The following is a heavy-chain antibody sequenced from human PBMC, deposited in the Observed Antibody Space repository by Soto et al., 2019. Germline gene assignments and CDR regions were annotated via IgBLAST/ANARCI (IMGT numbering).Heavy chain of an antibody. V-gene: IGHV3-23*01. J-gene: IGHJ6*02. CDR2: IGESGTPT. D-gene: IGHD2-2*01. CDR1: GFTFSGYW. CDR3: ARYIPGVRYYGMDV. Sequence: PGGSLRLSCAASGFTFSGYWMHWVRQAPGKGLEWVSLIGESGTPTYYADSVKGRFTISRDNSGNTLFLEMYSLRAEDTAVYYCARYIPGVRYYGMDVWGQGTTVTVSS.